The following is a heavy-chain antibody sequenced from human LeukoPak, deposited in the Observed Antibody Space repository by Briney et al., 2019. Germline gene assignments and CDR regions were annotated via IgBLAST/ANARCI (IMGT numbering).Heavy chain of an antibody. Sequence: SETLSLTCTVSGGSISSHYWSWIRQPPGKGLEWIGYIYYSGSTNYNPSLKSRVTISVDTSKNQFSLKLSSVTAADTAVYYCARDSDGGVAFDIWGQGTMVTVSS. CDR2: IYYSGST. CDR1: GGSISSHY. J-gene: IGHJ3*02. D-gene: IGHD2-8*02. CDR3: ARDSDGGVAFDI. V-gene: IGHV4-59*11.